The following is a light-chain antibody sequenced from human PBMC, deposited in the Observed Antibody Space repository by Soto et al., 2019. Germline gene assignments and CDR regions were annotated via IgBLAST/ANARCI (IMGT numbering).Light chain of an antibody. CDR1: QTISSW. Sequence: DIQMNQSPSTLSGSVGDRVTITCRASQTISSWLAWYQQKPGKAPKLLIYKASTLKSGVPSRFSGSGSGTEFTLTISSLQPDDFATYYCQQYNSYSFGQLTKVAIK. CDR2: KAS. V-gene: IGKV1-5*03. CDR3: QQYNSYS. J-gene: IGKJ1*01.